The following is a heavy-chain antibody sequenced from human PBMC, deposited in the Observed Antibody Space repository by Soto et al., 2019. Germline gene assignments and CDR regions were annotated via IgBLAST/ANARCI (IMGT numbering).Heavy chain of an antibody. CDR2: IYYSGST. D-gene: IGHD6-13*01. CDR3: AGIAAAGTNYYFDY. CDR1: GGSISSYY. Sequence: SETLSLTCPVSGGSISSYYWSWIRQPPGKGLEWIGYIYYSGSTNYNPSLKSRVTISVDTSKNQFSLKLSSVTAADTAVYYRAGIAAAGTNYYFDYWGQGTLVTVSS. J-gene: IGHJ4*02. V-gene: IGHV4-59*01.